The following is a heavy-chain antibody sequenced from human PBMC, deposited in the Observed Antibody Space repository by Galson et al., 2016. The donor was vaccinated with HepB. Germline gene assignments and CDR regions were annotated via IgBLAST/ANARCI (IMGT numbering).Heavy chain of an antibody. CDR2: THSSGNS. V-gene: IGHV4-59*11. CDR3: ARGTRFSYKWSFDS. CDR1: DESIMTHY. Sequence: SETLSLTCDVSDESIMTHYWSWIRQSPGKGLEWLGYTHSSGNSKYTPSLTSRVTMSLDTSKSRFSLRLRSVTAADTAVYFCARGTRFSYKWSFDSWGRGALVTVSS. J-gene: IGHJ4*02. D-gene: IGHD1-20*01.